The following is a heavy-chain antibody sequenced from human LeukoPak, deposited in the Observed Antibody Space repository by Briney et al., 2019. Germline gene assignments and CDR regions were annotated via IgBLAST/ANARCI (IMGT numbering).Heavy chain of an antibody. CDR3: ARVHCSSTSCYYYMDV. D-gene: IGHD2-2*01. V-gene: IGHV4-30-4*08. CDR2: IYYSGST. Sequence: SETLSLTCTVSGGSISSGDDYWSWIRQPPGKGLEWIGHIYYSGSTYYNPSLKSRVTISVDTSKNQFSLKLSSVTAADTAVYYCARVHCSSTSCYYYMDVWGKGTTVTVSS. J-gene: IGHJ6*03. CDR1: GGSISSGDDY.